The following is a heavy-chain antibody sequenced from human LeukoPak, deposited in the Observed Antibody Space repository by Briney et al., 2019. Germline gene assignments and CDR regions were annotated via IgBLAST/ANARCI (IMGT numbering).Heavy chain of an antibody. J-gene: IGHJ6*03. V-gene: IGHV3-7*01. CDR1: GFTFSSYW. D-gene: IGHD3-10*01. Sequence: PGGSLRLSCAASGFTFSSYWMSWVRQAPGKGLEWVANIKQDGSEKYYVDSVKGRFTISRDNAKNSLYLQMNSLRAEDTAVYYCARDQSRVRGVYYYYMDVWGQGTLVTVSS. CDR2: IKQDGSEK. CDR3: ARDQSRVRGVYYYYMDV.